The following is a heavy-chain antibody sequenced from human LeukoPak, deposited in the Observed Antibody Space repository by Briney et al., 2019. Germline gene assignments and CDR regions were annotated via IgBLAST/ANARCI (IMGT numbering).Heavy chain of an antibody. Sequence: GGSLRLSCAASGFTFSSYAMHWVRQAQGKGLEWVAVISYDGSNKYYADSVKGRFTISRDNSKNTLYLQMNSLRAEDTAVYYCARGGAYYYDSSGYYGLFDPWGQGTLVTVSS. J-gene: IGHJ5*02. CDR3: ARGGAYYYDSSGYYGLFDP. CDR1: GFTFSSYA. V-gene: IGHV3-30*04. CDR2: ISYDGSNK. D-gene: IGHD3-22*01.